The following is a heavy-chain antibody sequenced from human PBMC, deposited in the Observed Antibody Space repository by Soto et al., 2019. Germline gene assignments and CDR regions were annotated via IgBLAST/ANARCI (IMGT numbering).Heavy chain of an antibody. CDR1: GSNFSSHC. Sequence: GPSLSPSWARSGSNFSSHCMHRVRQSAGEGMMCVSHIKTDGSPTNYADSVKGRLTIYRDNTKNTLYLQMNSLRAEDTAVYYCAKDRRYGSGSGTATTDIYMDALDQAPTVSVS. CDR3: AKDRRYGSGSGTATTDIYMDA. J-gene: IGHJ6*03. CDR2: IKTDGSPT. D-gene: IGHD3-10*01. V-gene: IGHV3-74*01.